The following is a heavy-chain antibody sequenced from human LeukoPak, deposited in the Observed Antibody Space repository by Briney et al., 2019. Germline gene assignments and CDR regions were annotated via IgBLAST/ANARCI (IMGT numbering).Heavy chain of an antibody. CDR3: ARGSGSGYVFDY. CDR2: ISSSSSYI. CDR1: GFTFSSYS. J-gene: IGHJ4*02. D-gene: IGHD3-22*01. Sequence: GGSLRLSCAASGFTFSSYSMNWVRQAPGKGLEWVSSISSSSSYIYYADSVKGRFTISRDNAKNSLYLQMNSLRAEDTAVYYCARGSGSGYVFDYWGQGTLVTVSS. V-gene: IGHV3-21*01.